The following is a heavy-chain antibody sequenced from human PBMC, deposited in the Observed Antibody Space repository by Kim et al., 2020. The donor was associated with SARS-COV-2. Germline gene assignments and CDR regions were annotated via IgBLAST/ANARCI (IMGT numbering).Heavy chain of an antibody. D-gene: IGHD3-22*01. J-gene: IGHJ4*02. Sequence: GGSLRLSCTASGFTFGDYAMSWFRQAPGKGLEWVGFIRSKAYGGTTEYAASVKGRFTISRDESKSIAYLQMNSLKTEGTAVYYCTRVGGVGYTDSNFDYWGQGTLVTVSS. V-gene: IGHV3-49*03. CDR2: IRSKAYGGTT. CDR3: TRVGGVGYTDSNFDY. CDR1: GFTFGDYA.